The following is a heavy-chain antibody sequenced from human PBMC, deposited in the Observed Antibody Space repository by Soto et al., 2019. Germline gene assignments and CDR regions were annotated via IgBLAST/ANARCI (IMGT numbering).Heavy chain of an antibody. Sequence: GGSLRLSCAAPGFTFSNYAMSWVRQAPGKGLQWVSGVGGSGSSTYYADSVKGRFTVSRDNSKSTLYLEMNSLRAEDTAVYYCAHHQKTAARQLGYFDYWGQGALVTVSS. J-gene: IGHJ4*02. V-gene: IGHV3-23*01. CDR2: VGGSGSST. D-gene: IGHD6-6*01. CDR1: GFTFSNYA. CDR3: AHHQKTAARQLGYFDY.